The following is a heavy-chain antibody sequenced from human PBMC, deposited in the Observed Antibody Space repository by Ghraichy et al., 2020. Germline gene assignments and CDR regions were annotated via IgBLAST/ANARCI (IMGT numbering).Heavy chain of an antibody. CDR2: INHSGST. Sequence: SETLSLTCAVYGGSFSGYYWSWIRQPPGKGLEWIGEINHSGSTNYNPSLKSRVTISVDTSKNQFSLKLSSVTAADTAVYYCARGDFSYYRYAFDIWGQGTMVTVSS. CDR1: GGSFSGYY. D-gene: IGHD3-3*01. CDR3: ARGDFSYYRYAFDI. V-gene: IGHV4-34*01. J-gene: IGHJ3*02.